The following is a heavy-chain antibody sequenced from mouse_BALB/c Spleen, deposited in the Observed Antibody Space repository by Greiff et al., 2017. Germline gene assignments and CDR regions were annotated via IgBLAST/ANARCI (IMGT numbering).Heavy chain of an antibody. CDR3: ARYYYGSSSYYFDY. Sequence: EVKLMESGPGLVKPSQSLSLTCTVTGYSITSDYAWNWIRQFPGNKLEWMGYISYSGSTSYNPSLKSRISITRDTSKNQFFLQLNSVTTEDTATYYCARYYYGSSSYYFDYWGQGTTLTVSS. J-gene: IGHJ2*01. D-gene: IGHD1-1*01. CDR2: ISYSGST. CDR1: GYSITSDYA. V-gene: IGHV3-2*02.